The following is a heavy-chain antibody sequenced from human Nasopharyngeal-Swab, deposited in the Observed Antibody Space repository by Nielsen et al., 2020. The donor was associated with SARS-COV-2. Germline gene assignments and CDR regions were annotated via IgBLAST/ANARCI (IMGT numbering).Heavy chain of an antibody. CDR1: GGSISSSSYY. J-gene: IGHJ4*02. Sequence: SETLSLTCTVSGGSISSSSYYWGWIRQPPGKGLEWIGSIYYSGSIYYNPSLKSRVTISVDTSKNQFSLKLSSVTAADTAVYYCARHLSWWLVTSYYFDYWGQGTLVTVSS. D-gene: IGHD6-19*01. V-gene: IGHV4-39*01. CDR3: ARHLSWWLVTSYYFDY. CDR2: IYYSGSI.